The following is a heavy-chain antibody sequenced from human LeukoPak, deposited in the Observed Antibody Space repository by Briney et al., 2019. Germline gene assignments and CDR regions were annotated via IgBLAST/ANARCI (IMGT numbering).Heavy chain of an antibody. Sequence: SETLSLTCAVSGSSISNYYWSCIRQPPGKGLECIGYIYYTGSTTYNPSLKSRVTISVDSSKNQFSLRLSSVTAADTAVYYCVRLSTTSGWYSWFDPWGQGTLVTVSS. V-gene: IGHV4-59*08. D-gene: IGHD6-19*01. CDR1: GSSISNYY. CDR2: IYYTGST. J-gene: IGHJ5*02. CDR3: VRLSTTSGWYSWFDP.